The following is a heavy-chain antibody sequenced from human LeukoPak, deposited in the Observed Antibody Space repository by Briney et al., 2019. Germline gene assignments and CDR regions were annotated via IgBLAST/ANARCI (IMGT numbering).Heavy chain of an antibody. Sequence: GGSLRLSCAASGFIFSSYSMNWVRQAPGKGLEWVSYISSSSSTTYYADSVKGRFTISRDNAKNSLFLQMNSLRAEDTAVYYCARRIQGMAPYYFDYWGQGTLVTVSS. J-gene: IGHJ4*02. V-gene: IGHV3-48*01. D-gene: IGHD5-24*01. CDR2: ISSSSSTT. CDR3: ARRIQGMAPYYFDY. CDR1: GFIFSSYS.